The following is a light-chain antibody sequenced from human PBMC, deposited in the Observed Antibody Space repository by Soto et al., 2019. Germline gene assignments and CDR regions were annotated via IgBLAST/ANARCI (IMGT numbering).Light chain of an antibody. Sequence: EIVLTQSPGTLSLSPGERATLSCRASQSVSNNYLAWYQHKPGQAPRLLIYGASNRATGIPDRFSGSGSGTDFTLTISRLEPEDFAVYYCQQRDSWPITFGQGTRLRL. CDR3: QQRDSWPIT. CDR2: GAS. CDR1: QSVSNNY. V-gene: IGKV3D-20*02. J-gene: IGKJ5*01.